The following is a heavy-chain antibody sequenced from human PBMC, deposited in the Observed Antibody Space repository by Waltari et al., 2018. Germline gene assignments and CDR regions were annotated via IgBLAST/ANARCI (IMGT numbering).Heavy chain of an antibody. D-gene: IGHD6-19*01. CDR2: IKQDGSEK. CDR1: GFTFSSYW. Sequence: ELQLVESGGGLVQPGGSLRLSCAASGFTFSSYWMSWVRQAPGKGLEWVANIKQDGSEKYYVDSVKGRFTISRDNAKNSLYLQMNSLRAEDTAVYYCARDGRQWLVLDAFDIWGQGTMVTVSS. V-gene: IGHV3-7*01. J-gene: IGHJ3*02. CDR3: ARDGRQWLVLDAFDI.